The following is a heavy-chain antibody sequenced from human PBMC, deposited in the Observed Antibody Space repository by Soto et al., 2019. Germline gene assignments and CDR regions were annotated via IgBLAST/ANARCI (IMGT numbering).Heavy chain of an antibody. Sequence: QVQLQESAPGLVKPSQTLSLTCTVSGGSISSGDFYRSWIRQTPGRGLEWIGYSHYSGSTYYNPTLQTRVTISRDKSKSHLSLKLTSVTAADTAVYYCAGTTYYDFWRIKSWGQGTLVTVSS. D-gene: IGHD3-3*01. J-gene: IGHJ5*02. V-gene: IGHV4-30-4*01. CDR2: SHYSGST. CDR1: GGSISSGDFY. CDR3: AGTTYYDFWRIKS.